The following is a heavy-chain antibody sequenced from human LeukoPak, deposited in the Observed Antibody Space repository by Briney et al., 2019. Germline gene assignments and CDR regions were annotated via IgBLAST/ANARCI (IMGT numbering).Heavy chain of an antibody. D-gene: IGHD3/OR15-3a*01. J-gene: IGHJ4*02. V-gene: IGHV4-39*01. CDR3: ARQLGLGIIDY. CDR2: IYYSGST. Sequence: SETLSLTCTVSGCSITSSSYYWGWIRQPPGKGLEWIGSIYYSGSTYYNPSLKSRVTISVYTSKNQFSLKLSSVTAADTAVYYCARQLGLGIIDYWGQGTLVTVSS. CDR1: GCSITSSSYY.